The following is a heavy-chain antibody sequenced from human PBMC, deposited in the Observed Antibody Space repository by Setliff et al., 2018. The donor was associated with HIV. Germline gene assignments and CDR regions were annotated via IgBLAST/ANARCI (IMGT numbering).Heavy chain of an antibody. Sequence: SVKVSCKASGGTFSNSVISWVRQAPGQGLEWMGGIIPIVNIAHYAQKFQGRVTITRDTSASTAYMELSSLRSEDTAVYYCARGWEYSGAFDIWGQGTMVTVSS. CDR2: IIPIVNIA. CDR3: ARGWEYSGAFDI. CDR1: GGTFSNSV. J-gene: IGHJ3*02. V-gene: IGHV1-69*10. D-gene: IGHD1-26*01.